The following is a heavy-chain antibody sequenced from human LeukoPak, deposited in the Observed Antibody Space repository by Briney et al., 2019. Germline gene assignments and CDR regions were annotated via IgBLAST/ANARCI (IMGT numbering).Heavy chain of an antibody. CDR2: INHSGST. CDR3: ARGRHPYCSGGSCYYYGMDV. V-gene: IGHV4-34*01. Sequence: ASETLSLTCAVYGRSFSGYYWSWIRQPPGKGLEWIGEINHSGSTNYNPSLKSRVTISVDTSKNQFSLKLSSVTAADTAVYYCARGRHPYCSGGSCYYYGMDVWGKGTTVTVSS. J-gene: IGHJ6*04. CDR1: GRSFSGYY. D-gene: IGHD2-15*01.